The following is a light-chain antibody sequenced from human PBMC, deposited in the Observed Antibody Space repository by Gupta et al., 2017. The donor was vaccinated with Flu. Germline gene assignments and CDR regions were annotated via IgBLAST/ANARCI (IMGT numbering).Light chain of an antibody. CDR1: QGISSY. V-gene: IGKV1-8*01. CDR2: AAS. Sequence: GDRVTITCRASQGISSYLAWYQQKPGKAPKLLIYAASTLQSGVPSRFSGSGSGTDFTLTISCLQSEDFATYYCEQYYSYPYTFGQGTKLEIK. J-gene: IGKJ2*01. CDR3: EQYYSYPYT.